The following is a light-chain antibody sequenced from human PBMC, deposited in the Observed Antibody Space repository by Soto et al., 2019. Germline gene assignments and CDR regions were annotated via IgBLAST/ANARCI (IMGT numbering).Light chain of an antibody. CDR3: QQYYSYPLT. CDR1: QGISSY. CDR2: AAS. J-gene: IGKJ4*01. V-gene: IGKV1-8*01. Sequence: AIRMTQSPSSFSASTGDRVTITCRASQGISSYLAWYQQKPGEAPKLLIYAASTLQSGVPSSLSGSGSGTDFTLAFCCLQSEDFATYFCQQYYSYPLTFGGGIKVEIK.